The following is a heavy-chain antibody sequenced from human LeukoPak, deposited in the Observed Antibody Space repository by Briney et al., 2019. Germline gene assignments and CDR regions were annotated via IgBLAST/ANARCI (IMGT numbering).Heavy chain of an antibody. Sequence: SETLSLTCAVYGGSFSGYYWSWIRQPPGKGLEWIGEINHSGSTNHNPSLKSRVTISVDTSKNQFSLKLSSVTAADTAVYYCARDGDYVGFGYWGQGTLVTVSS. D-gene: IGHD4-17*01. CDR3: ARDGDYVGFGY. J-gene: IGHJ4*02. CDR2: INHSGST. V-gene: IGHV4-34*01. CDR1: GGSFSGYY.